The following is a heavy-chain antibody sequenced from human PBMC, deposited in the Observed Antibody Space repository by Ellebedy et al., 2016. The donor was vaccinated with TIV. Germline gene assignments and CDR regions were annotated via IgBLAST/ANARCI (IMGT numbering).Heavy chain of an antibody. Sequence: ASVKVSCKASGGTFSSYAISWVRQAPGQGLEWMGGSIPIFGTANYAQKFQGRVTITADKSISTAYLQWSSLKASDTAMYYCARHRDYYFDYWGQGTLVTVSS. D-gene: IGHD2-21*01. V-gene: IGHV1-69*06. CDR1: GGTFSSYA. J-gene: IGHJ4*02. CDR3: ARHRDYYFDY. CDR2: SIPIFGTA.